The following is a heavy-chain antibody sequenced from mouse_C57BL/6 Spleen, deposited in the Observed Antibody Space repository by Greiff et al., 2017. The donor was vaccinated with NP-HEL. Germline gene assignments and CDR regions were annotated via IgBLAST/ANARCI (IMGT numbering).Heavy chain of an antibody. CDR3: ASLYGNSFAY. D-gene: IGHD2-1*01. Sequence: DVMLVESGGDLVKPGGSLKLSCAASGFTFSSYGMSWVRQTPDKRLEWVATISSGGSYTYYPDSVKGRFTISRDNAKNTLYLQMSSLKSEDTAMYYCASLYGNSFAYWGQGTLVTVSA. V-gene: IGHV5-6*02. CDR2: ISSGGSYT. CDR1: GFTFSSYG. J-gene: IGHJ3*01.